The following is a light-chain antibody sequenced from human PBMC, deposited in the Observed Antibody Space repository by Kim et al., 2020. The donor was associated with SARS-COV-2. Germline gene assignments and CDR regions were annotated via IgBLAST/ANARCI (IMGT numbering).Light chain of an antibody. Sequence: SPGERHTLSCRAGQRVRNIYLAWYQQKPGRAPWLLIYAASSRATGISDRFSGSGSGTDFTLTISRLEPEDFAVYSCQQYGNSPPYTFGQGTKLEI. J-gene: IGKJ2*01. V-gene: IGKV3-20*01. CDR1: QRVRNIY. CDR2: AAS. CDR3: QQYGNSPPYT.